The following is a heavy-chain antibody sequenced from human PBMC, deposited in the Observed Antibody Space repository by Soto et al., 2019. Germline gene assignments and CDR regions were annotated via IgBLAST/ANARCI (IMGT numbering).Heavy chain of an antibody. CDR2: IFYLGSS. D-gene: IGHD3-3*02. V-gene: IGHV4-39*01. Sequence: SETLSVTCTVSGASIISSDFYWGWVRQPPGKGLEWIGSIFYLGSSYYNPSLKSRVTMSVDTSKNQFSLRLRSVTAADTALYFCARHSLALRKNNWFDPWGQGSMVTVSS. CDR3: ARHSLALRKNNWFDP. CDR1: GASIISSDFY. J-gene: IGHJ5*02.